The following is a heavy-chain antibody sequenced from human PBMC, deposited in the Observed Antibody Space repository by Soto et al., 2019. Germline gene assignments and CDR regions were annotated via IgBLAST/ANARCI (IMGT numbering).Heavy chain of an antibody. V-gene: IGHV3-74*01. CDR2: IDGDGSST. J-gene: IGHJ4*02. Sequence: EVQLVESGGGVVQPGGSLRLSCAASGFTFSSDWMHWVRQTPGKGLVWVSRIDGDGSSTAYADAVKGRFTISRDNAKNTLYLQMNSLRVEDTAVYYCARSVRTSSYVGFVYWGQGTLVTVSS. CDR3: ARSVRTSSYVGFVY. CDR1: GFTFSSDW. D-gene: IGHD3-16*01.